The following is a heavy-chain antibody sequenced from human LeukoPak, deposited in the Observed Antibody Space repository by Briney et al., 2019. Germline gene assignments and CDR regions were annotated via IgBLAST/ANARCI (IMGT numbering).Heavy chain of an antibody. V-gene: IGHV4-39*01. J-gene: IGHJ5*02. Sequence: SETLSLTCTVSGGSISSGDYYWPWVRQPPGRGLEWLGSIYYSGSTYYNPSLGSRVTISVDTSKNQFSLRLSSVTAADTAVYYCARLELAAAGNRWFDPWGQGALVTVSS. CDR2: IYYSGST. CDR1: GGSISSGDYY. D-gene: IGHD6-13*01. CDR3: ARLELAAAGNRWFDP.